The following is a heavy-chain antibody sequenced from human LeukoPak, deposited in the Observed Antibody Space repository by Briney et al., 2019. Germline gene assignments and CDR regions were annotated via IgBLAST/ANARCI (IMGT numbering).Heavy chain of an antibody. Sequence: SETLSLTCAVYGGSFSGYYWSWIRQPPGKELEWIGEINHSGSTNYNPSLKSRVTISVDTSKNQFSLKLSSVTAADTAVYYCARTMVRGVIYYYYGMDVWGQGTTVTVSS. V-gene: IGHV4-34*01. J-gene: IGHJ6*02. CDR2: INHSGST. CDR3: ARTMVRGVIYYYYGMDV. D-gene: IGHD3-10*01. CDR1: GGSFSGYY.